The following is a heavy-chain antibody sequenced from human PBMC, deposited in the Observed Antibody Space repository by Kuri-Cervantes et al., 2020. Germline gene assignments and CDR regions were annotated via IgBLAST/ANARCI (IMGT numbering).Heavy chain of an antibody. Sequence: SVKVSCNASGVTFSSYTISWVRQAPGQGLEWMGGIIPIFGTANYAQKFQGRVTITADESTSTAYMELSSLRSEDTAVYYCARDHGTYGDYGYYYYGMDVWGQGTTVTVSS. CDR3: ARDHGTYGDYGYYYYGMDV. CDR2: IIPIFGTA. V-gene: IGHV1-69*13. D-gene: IGHD4-17*01. CDR1: GVTFSSYT. J-gene: IGHJ6*02.